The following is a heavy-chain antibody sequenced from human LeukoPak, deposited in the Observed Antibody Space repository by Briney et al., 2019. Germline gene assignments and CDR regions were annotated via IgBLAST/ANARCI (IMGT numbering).Heavy chain of an antibody. CDR3: GRGDYSSGWYDY. D-gene: IGHD6-19*01. J-gene: IGHJ4*02. CDR1: GGSFSGYY. CDR2: INHSGST. Sequence: SETLSLTCAVYGGSFSGYYWSWIRQPPGKGLEWIGEINHSGSTNYNPSLKSRVTISVDTSKNQFSLKLSSVTAADTVVYYCGRGDYSSGWYDYWGQGTLVTVSS. V-gene: IGHV4-34*01.